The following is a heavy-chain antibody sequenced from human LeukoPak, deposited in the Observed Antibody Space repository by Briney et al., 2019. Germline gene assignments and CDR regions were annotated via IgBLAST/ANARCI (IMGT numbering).Heavy chain of an antibody. J-gene: IGHJ4*02. CDR2: ISSSGSTI. CDR3: ARSGCTNGVCYRALFDY. D-gene: IGHD2-8*01. V-gene: IGHV3-11*04. CDR1: GFTFSDYY. Sequence: KPGGPLRLSCAASGFTFSDYYMSWIRQAPGKGLEWVSYISSSGSTIYYADSVKGRFTISRDNAKNSLYLQMNSLRAEDTAVYYCARSGCTNGVCYRALFDYWGQGTLVTVSS.